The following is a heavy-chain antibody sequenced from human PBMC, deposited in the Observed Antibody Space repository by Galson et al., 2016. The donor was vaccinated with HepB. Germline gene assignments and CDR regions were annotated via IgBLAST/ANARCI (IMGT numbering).Heavy chain of an antibody. Sequence: YYADSVQGRFTISRDNPKKSLYLQMNSLRAEDTAVYYCARVGDNNNWYLGDAFDVWGQGTVVTVSS. CDR3: ARVGDNNNWYLGDAFDV. J-gene: IGHJ3*01. V-gene: IGHV3-48*01. D-gene: IGHD6-13*01.